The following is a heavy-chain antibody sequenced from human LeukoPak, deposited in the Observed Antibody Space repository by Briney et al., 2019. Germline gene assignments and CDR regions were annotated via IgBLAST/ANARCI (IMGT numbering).Heavy chain of an antibody. V-gene: IGHV3-33*06. D-gene: IGHD5-18*01. CDR1: GFTFSSYG. Sequence: GGSLRLSCAASGFTFSSYGMHWVRQAPGKGLEWVAVIWYDRSSKYYADSVKGRFTISRDNSKNTLYLQMNSLRAEDTAVYYCAKEGRGYSYGYSYFDYWGQGTLVTVSS. CDR2: IWYDRSSK. CDR3: AKEGRGYSYGYSYFDY. J-gene: IGHJ4*02.